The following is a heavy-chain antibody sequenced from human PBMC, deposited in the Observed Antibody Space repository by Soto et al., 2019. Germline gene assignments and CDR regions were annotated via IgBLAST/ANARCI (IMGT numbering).Heavy chain of an antibody. V-gene: IGHV4-59*08. Sequence: QVQLQESGPGLVKPSETLSLTCTVSGGSISSYYWSWIRQPPGKGLEWMGYIYYSGSTNYNPALKGRVTISVATSKNQFSLTLSSVTAADTAVYYCASRYGGTLDYWGQGPLVTVSS. CDR3: ASRYGGTLDY. CDR2: IYYSGST. J-gene: IGHJ4*02. CDR1: GGSISSYY. D-gene: IGHD4-17*01.